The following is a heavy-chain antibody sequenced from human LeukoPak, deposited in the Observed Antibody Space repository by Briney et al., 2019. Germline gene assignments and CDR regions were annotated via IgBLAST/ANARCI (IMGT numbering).Heavy chain of an antibody. CDR3: AGSTAAGTLNYYYYYMDV. CDR2: IYYSGST. Sequence: SETLSLTCTVSGGSISSYYWGWIRQPPGKGLQWIGCIYYSGSTYYKPSLKSRVTISVDTSKNQFSLKLSSVTAADTAVYYCAGSTAAGTLNYYYYYMDVWGKGTTVTVSS. D-gene: IGHD6-13*01. CDR1: GGSISSYY. J-gene: IGHJ6*03. V-gene: IGHV4-39*07.